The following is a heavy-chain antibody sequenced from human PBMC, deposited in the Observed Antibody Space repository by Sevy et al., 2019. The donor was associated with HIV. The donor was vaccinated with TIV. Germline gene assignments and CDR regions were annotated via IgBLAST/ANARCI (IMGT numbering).Heavy chain of an antibody. CDR3: ARAETHIVVVPAAKSPLYYYYDMDV. Sequence: GGSLRLSCAASGFTFSSYWMSWVRQAPGKGLEWVANIKQDGSEKYYVDSVKGRFTISRDNAKNSLYLQMNSLRAEDTAVYYCARAETHIVVVPAAKSPLYYYYDMDVWGKGTTVTVSS. J-gene: IGHJ6*03. CDR2: IKQDGSEK. V-gene: IGHV3-7*03. D-gene: IGHD2-2*01. CDR1: GFTFSSYW.